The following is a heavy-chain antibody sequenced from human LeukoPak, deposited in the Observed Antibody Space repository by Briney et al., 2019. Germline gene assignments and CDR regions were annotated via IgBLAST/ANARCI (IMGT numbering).Heavy chain of an antibody. CDR2: INPNSGDT. CDR3: ATGAASYYGD. J-gene: IGHJ4*02. D-gene: IGHD1-26*01. V-gene: IGHV1-2*02. CDR1: GYTFTAYY. Sequence: ASLKVSCKASGYTFTAYYMHWVRQAPGQGLEWMGWINPNSGDTNYAQEFQGRVTMARDPSINTVYMQLSRLRSDDTAVYYCATGAASYYGDWGQGTLVTVSS.